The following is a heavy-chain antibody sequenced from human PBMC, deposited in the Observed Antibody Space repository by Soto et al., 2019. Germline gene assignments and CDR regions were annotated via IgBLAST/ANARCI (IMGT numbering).Heavy chain of an antibody. CDR1: GFTFSSYA. CDR3: AKGPGEWERLSTFDY. CDR2: ISGIVGST. J-gene: IGHJ4*02. Sequence: GSLRLSCAASGFTFSSYAMSWVRQAPVKGLEFVSAISGIVGSTYYADSVKGRFTISRYNSKNTLYLQMNSLRAEDTAVYYCAKGPGEWERLSTFDYWGQGTLVTVSS. D-gene: IGHD1-26*01. V-gene: IGHV3-23*01.